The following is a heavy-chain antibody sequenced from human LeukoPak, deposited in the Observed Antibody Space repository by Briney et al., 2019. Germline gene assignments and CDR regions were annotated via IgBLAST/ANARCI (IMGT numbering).Heavy chain of an antibody. CDR3: ARGPNTAAAVTDY. D-gene: IGHD6-13*01. J-gene: IGHJ4*02. Sequence: PSGTLSLTCTVSGYSISSGYYWGWIRQPPGKGLEWIGSILHTGTAYYNPSLKSRVTISVDTSKNQFSLNLSSVTAADTAVYYCARGPNTAAAVTDYWGQGTLVTVSS. V-gene: IGHV4-38-2*02. CDR2: ILHTGTA. CDR1: GYSISSGYY.